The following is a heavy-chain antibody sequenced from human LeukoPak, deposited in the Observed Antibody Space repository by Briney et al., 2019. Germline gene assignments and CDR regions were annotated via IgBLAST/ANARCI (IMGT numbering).Heavy chain of an antibody. Sequence: GGSLRLSCAASGFTFSSYAMSWVRQAPGKGLEWVAVISYDGSNKYYADSVKGRFTISRDNSKNTLYLQMNSLRAEDTAVYYCARTYYDSGGNPYYFDYWGQGTLVTVSS. CDR1: GFTFSSYA. V-gene: IGHV3-30-3*01. CDR3: ARTYYDSGGNPYYFDY. J-gene: IGHJ4*02. D-gene: IGHD3-22*01. CDR2: ISYDGSNK.